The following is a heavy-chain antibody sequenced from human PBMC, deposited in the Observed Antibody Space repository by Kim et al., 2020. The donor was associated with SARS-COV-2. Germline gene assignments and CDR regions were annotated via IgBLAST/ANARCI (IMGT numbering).Heavy chain of an antibody. Sequence: ASVKVSCKASGYTFTSYGMHWVRQAPGQRLEWMGWINAGNGDTKYSQKIQGRVTITRDTSASTVYMELSSLRSEDTAVYYCARESYYYDSSGYYSTFDNW. V-gene: IGHV1-3*01. CDR3: ARESYYYDSSGYYSTFDN. D-gene: IGHD3-22*01. CDR1: GYTFTSYG. J-gene: IGHJ4*01. CDR2: INAGNGDT.